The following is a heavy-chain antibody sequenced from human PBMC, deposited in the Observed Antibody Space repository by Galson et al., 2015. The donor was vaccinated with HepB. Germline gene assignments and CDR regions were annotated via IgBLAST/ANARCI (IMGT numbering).Heavy chain of an antibody. CDR3: ARDLPWGSPQPDY. D-gene: IGHD7-27*01. V-gene: IGHV3-21*01. CDR2: ISSSSSYI. CDR1: GFTFSSYS. J-gene: IGHJ4*02. Sequence: SLRLSCAASGFTFSSYSMNWVRQAPGKGLEWVSSISSSSSYIYYADSVKGRFTISRDNAKNSLYLQMNSLRAEDTAVYYCARDLPWGSPQPDYWGQGTLVTVSS.